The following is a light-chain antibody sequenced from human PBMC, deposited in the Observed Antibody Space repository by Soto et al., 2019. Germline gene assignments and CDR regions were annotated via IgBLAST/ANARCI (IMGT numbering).Light chain of an antibody. CDR2: DVN. CDR1: SSDVGSYNL. Sequence: QSALTQPASVSGSPGQSITISCTGTSSDVGSYNLVSWYQQHPGKAPQLMIYDVNTRPSGVSHRFSGSKSGNTASLTISRLQAEDEFDYPSSSYACTISPHVFRPSTMVPVL. CDR3: SSYACTISPHV. J-gene: IGLJ1*01. V-gene: IGLV2-23*02.